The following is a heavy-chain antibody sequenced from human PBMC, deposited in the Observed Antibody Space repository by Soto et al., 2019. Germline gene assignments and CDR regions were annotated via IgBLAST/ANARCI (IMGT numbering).Heavy chain of an antibody. CDR3: ARGYYYDIHDY. J-gene: IGHJ4*02. D-gene: IGHD3-22*01. CDR2: INAGNGNT. V-gene: IGHV1-3*01. CDR1: GYTFTNYA. Sequence: QVQLVQSGAEVKKPGASVKVSCKASGYTFTNYAMHWVRQAPGQRLEWMGWINAGNGNTKSSQKFQGRVTITRDTSASTAYMELSSLRSEDTAVYYGARGYYYDIHDYWGQGTLVTVSS.